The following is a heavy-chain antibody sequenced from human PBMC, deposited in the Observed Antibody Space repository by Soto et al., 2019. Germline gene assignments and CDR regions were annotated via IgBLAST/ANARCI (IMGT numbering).Heavy chain of an antibody. CDR2: INHSGST. Sequence: PSETLSLTCAVYVGSFSGYYWIWIRQPPGKGLEWIGEINHSGSTNYNPSLKSRVTISVDTSKNQFSLKLSSVTAADTAVYYCASSSSRSGWYFDLWGRGTLVTVSS. CDR1: VGSFSGYY. D-gene: IGHD6-6*01. J-gene: IGHJ2*01. V-gene: IGHV4-34*01. CDR3: ASSSSRSGWYFDL.